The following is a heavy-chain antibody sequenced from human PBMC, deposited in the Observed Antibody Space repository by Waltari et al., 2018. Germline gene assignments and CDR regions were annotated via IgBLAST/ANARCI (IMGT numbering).Heavy chain of an antibody. CDR3: ARVSGGYDRFDY. Sequence: QVQLQESGPGLVKPSETLSLTCAVSGYSISSGYYWGWIRQPPGKGLEWIGSISHSGSTYYNPSLKSRVTISVDTSKNQFSRKLSSVTAADTAVYYCARVSGGYDRFDYWGQGTLVTVSS. D-gene: IGHD6-25*01. CDR2: ISHSGST. CDR1: GYSISSGYY. V-gene: IGHV4-38-2*01. J-gene: IGHJ4*02.